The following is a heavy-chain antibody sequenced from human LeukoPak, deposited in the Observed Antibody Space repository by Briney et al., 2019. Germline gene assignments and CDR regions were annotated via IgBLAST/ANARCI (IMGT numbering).Heavy chain of an antibody. J-gene: IGHJ4*02. CDR3: ARCRSILLGYSSSWYQAFYFDY. Sequence: PSETLSLTCAVYGGSFSGYYWSWIRQPPGKGLEWIGEINHSGSTNYNPSLKGRVTISVDTSKNQFSLKLSSVTAADTAVYYCARCRSILLGYSSSWYQAFYFDYWGQGTLVTVSS. CDR2: INHSGST. D-gene: IGHD6-13*01. V-gene: IGHV4-34*01. CDR1: GGSFSGYY.